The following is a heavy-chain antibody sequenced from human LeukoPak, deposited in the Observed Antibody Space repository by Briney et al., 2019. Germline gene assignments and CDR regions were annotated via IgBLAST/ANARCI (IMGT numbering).Heavy chain of an antibody. CDR3: AKSLELRGYYYFYYGMDV. Sequence: GGSLRLSCAASGLTFSNYAMNWVRQAPGKGLAWVSAISGTGDKTYYADSVKGRFPISRDNPKNTLYLQMSSLTAEDTAVYYCAKSLELRGYYYFYYGMDVWGQGTAVTVSS. V-gene: IGHV3-23*01. CDR2: ISGTGDKT. J-gene: IGHJ6*02. CDR1: GLTFSNYA. D-gene: IGHD1-7*01.